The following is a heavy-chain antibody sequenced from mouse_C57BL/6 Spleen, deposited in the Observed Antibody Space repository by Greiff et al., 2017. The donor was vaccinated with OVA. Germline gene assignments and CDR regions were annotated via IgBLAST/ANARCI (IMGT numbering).Heavy chain of an antibody. CDR2: ISSGSSTI. J-gene: IGHJ3*01. Sequence: EVKLMESGGGLVKPGGSLKLSCAASGFTFSDYGMHWVRQAPEKGLEWVAYISSGSSTIYYADTVKGRFTLSRDNAKTTLFLQMTSLRSEDTAMYYCARPHYSNQAWFAYWGQGTLVTVSA. V-gene: IGHV5-17*01. D-gene: IGHD2-5*01. CDR1: GFTFSDYG. CDR3: ARPHYSNQAWFAY.